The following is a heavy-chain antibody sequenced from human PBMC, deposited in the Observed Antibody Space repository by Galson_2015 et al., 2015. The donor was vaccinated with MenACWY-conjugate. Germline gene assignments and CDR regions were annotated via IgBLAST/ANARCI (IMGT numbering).Heavy chain of an antibody. Sequence: SETLSLTCTVSGGSISSSSYYWGWIRQPPGKGLGWIGSIYYSGSTYYNPSLKSRVTISVDASKNQFSLKLSSVTAADTAVYYCARVRFPGRQLVPADFDYWGQGTLVTVSS. CDR3: ARVRFPGRQLVPADFDY. CDR2: IYYSGST. CDR1: GGSISSSSYY. V-gene: IGHV4-39*07. D-gene: IGHD6-13*01. J-gene: IGHJ4*02.